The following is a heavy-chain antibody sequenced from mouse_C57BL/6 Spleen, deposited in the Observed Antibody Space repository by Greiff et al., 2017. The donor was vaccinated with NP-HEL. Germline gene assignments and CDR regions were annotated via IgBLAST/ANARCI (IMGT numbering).Heavy chain of an antibody. D-gene: IGHD1-1*01. V-gene: IGHV1-50*01. CDR1: GYTFTSYW. CDR2: IDPSDSYT. J-gene: IGHJ2*01. Sequence: QVQLQQPGAELVKPGASVKLSCKASGYTFTSYWMQWVKQRPGQGLEWIGEIDPSDSYTNYNQKFKGKATLTVDTSSSTAYMQLSSLTSEDSAVYYCASNGLLRSLYFDYWGQGTTLTVSS. CDR3: ASNGLLRSLYFDY.